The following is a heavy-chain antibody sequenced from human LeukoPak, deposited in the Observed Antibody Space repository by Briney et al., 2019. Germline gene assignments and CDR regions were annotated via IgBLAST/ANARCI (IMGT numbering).Heavy chain of an antibody. CDR3: ARLALGYFDY. V-gene: IGHV4-59*01. Sequence: SETLSLTCTVSGGSISSYYWSWIRQPPGKGLEWIEYIYYSGSTNYNPSLKSRVTISVDTSKNQFSLKLSSVTAADTAVYYCARLALGYFDYWGQGTLVTVSS. J-gene: IGHJ4*02. D-gene: IGHD3-16*01. CDR2: IYYSGST. CDR1: GGSISSYY.